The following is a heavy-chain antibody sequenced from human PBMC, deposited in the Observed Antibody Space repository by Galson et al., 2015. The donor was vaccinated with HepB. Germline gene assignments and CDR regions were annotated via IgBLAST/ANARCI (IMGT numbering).Heavy chain of an antibody. D-gene: IGHD6-19*01. CDR2: IYPGDSDT. CDR1: GYSFTSYW. CDR3: ARHDHPIAVAGTGYYYYGMDV. Sequence: QSGAEVKKPGESLKISCKGSGYSFTSYWIGWVRQMPGKGLEWMGIIYPGDSDTRYSPSFQGQVTISADKSISTAYLQWSSLKASDTAMYYCARHDHPIAVAGTGYYYYGMDVWGQGTTVTVSS. V-gene: IGHV5-51*01. J-gene: IGHJ6*02.